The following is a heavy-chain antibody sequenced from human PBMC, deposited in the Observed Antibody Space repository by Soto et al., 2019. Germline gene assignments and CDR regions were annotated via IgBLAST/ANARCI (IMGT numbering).Heavy chain of an antibody. Sequence: EVQLVESGGVLVQPGGSLRLSFAASGFTFSSHWMHWVRQAPGKGLVWVSRINREGSRINYADSVKGRLTISRDNAKNTVYLQMNSLRAEDTAVYICARGASGRYYMDVWGKGTTVTVSS. J-gene: IGHJ6*03. CDR1: GFTFSSHW. CDR3: ARGASGRYYMDV. V-gene: IGHV3-74*01. CDR2: INREGSRI. D-gene: IGHD3-10*01.